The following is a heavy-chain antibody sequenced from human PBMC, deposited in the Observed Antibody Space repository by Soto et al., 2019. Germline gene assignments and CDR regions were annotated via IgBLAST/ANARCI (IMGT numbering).Heavy chain of an antibody. CDR3: ASGGGAARPRFHLFDY. Sequence: EVQLVESGGGLVQPGGSLRLSCAASGFTFSSYWMSWVRQAPGKGLEWVANIKQDGSEKYYVDSVKGRFTISRDNAKNSLYLQMNSLRAEDTAVYYCASGGGAARPRFHLFDYWGQGTLVTVSS. V-gene: IGHV3-7*03. D-gene: IGHD6-6*01. J-gene: IGHJ4*02. CDR1: GFTFSSYW. CDR2: IKQDGSEK.